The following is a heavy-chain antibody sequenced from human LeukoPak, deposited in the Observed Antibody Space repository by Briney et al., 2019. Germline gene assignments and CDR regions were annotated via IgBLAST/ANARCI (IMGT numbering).Heavy chain of an antibody. CDR1: GGSITTYY. D-gene: IGHD3-3*01. CDR2: IYYSGST. V-gene: IGHV4-59*01. CDR3: ARAGFLEWPHYYYYYMDV. J-gene: IGHJ6*03. Sequence: SETLSLTCTVSGGSITTYYWSWIRQPPGKGLEWIGYIYYSGSTNYNPSLKSRVTISVDTSKNQFSLKLSSVTAADTAVYYCARAGFLEWPHYYYYYMDVWGKGTTVTVSS.